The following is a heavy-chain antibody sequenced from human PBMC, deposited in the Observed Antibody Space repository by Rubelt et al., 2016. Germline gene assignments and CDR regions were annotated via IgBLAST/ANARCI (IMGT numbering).Heavy chain of an antibody. Sequence: QVQLVQSGAEVKKPGASVKVSCKASGYTFTSYGISWVRQAPGQGLAWMGWISAYNGNTNYAPKLQGRVTMTTDTSTSTAYMELRSLRSDDTAVYYCARDGAFPLGSGFEKRSDYWGQGTLVTVSS. D-gene: IGHD3-10*01. CDR1: GYTFTSYG. CDR2: ISAYNGNT. V-gene: IGHV1-18*01. J-gene: IGHJ4*02. CDR3: ARDGAFPLGSGFEKRSDY.